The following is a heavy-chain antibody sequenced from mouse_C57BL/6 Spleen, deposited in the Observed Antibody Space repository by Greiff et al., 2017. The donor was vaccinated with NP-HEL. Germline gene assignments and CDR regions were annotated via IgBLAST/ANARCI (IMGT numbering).Heavy chain of an antibody. CDR3: ARARWLPLDY. D-gene: IGHD2-3*01. Sequence: EVKLQESGPGLVKPSQSLSLTCSVTGYSITSGYYWNWIRQFPGNKLEWMGYISYDGSNNYNPSLKNRISITRDTSKNQFFLKLNSVTTEDTATYYCARARWLPLDYWGQGTTLTVSS. CDR2: ISYDGSN. J-gene: IGHJ2*01. CDR1: GYSITSGYY. V-gene: IGHV3-6*01.